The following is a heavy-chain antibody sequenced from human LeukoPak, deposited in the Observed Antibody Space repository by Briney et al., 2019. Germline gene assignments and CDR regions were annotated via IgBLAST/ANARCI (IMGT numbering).Heavy chain of an antibody. Sequence: SETLSRNSAGYGGSFSGYYWSWIPPPPGMGLEWFVEINLSGSTNYNPSLNSRVTMSVDTSKNQFSLMWRPVTDANTAVYYCVSVRQGNRFAYWGQGTLVTVSS. CDR1: GGSFSGYY. D-gene: IGHD1/OR15-1a*01. CDR3: VSVRQGNRFAY. V-gene: IGHV4-34*01. J-gene: IGHJ4*02. CDR2: INLSGST.